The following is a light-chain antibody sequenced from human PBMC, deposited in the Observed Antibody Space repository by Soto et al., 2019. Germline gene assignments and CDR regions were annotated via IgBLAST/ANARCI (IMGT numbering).Light chain of an antibody. Sequence: QSVLTQPRSVSGSPGQSITLSCDGSTSDVGAYNLVSWYQQHPGEAPKLMIYDVIKRPSGVPYRFSGSKSGNTASLTISGLQADDEADYYCAAWDDDLHVWLFGGGTKLTVL. V-gene: IGLV2-11*01. CDR1: TSDVGAYNL. CDR3: AAWDDDLHVWL. J-gene: IGLJ3*02. CDR2: DVI.